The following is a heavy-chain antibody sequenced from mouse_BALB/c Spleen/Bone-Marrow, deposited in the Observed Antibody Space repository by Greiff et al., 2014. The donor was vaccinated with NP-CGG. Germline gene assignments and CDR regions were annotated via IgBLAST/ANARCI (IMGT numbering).Heavy chain of an antibody. CDR2: IDPANGNT. CDR3: ALYYDYDVGY. D-gene: IGHD2-4*01. V-gene: IGHV14-3*02. J-gene: IGHJ2*01. Sequence: VHVKQSGAELVKPGASVKLSCTASGFNIKDTYMHWVKQRPEQGLEWIGRIDPANGNTKYDPKFQGKATITADTSSNTAYLQLSSLTSEDTAVYYCALYYDYDVGYWGQGTTLTVSP. CDR1: GFNIKDTY.